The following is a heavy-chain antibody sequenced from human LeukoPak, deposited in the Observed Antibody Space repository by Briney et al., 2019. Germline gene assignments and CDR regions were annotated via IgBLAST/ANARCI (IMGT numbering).Heavy chain of an antibody. CDR1: GYTFTSYD. CDR3: ARLYYYASSGYDALDI. D-gene: IGHD3-22*01. CDR2: MDGNSGKT. Sequence: ASVKVSCKTSGYTFTSYDFNWVRQATGQGLEWMGGMDGNSGKTAYAQKFLGRVTITRNTSISTAYMELSSLRSEDTSVYYCARLYYYASSGYDALDIWGQGTMVTVSS. V-gene: IGHV1-8*01. J-gene: IGHJ3*02.